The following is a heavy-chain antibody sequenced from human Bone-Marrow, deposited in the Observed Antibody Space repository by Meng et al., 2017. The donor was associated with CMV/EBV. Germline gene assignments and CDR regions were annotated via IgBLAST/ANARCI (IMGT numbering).Heavy chain of an antibody. V-gene: IGHV1-2*02. CDR2: INPNSGGT. Sequence: ASVKVFCKASGYTFTGYYMHWVRQAPGQGLEWMGWINPNSGGTNYAQKFQGRVTMTRDTCISTAYMELSRLRSDDTAVYYCARDRGNWNYDPWGQGTLVTVSS. CDR1: GYTFTGYY. CDR3: ARDRGNWNYDP. J-gene: IGHJ5*02. D-gene: IGHD1-7*01.